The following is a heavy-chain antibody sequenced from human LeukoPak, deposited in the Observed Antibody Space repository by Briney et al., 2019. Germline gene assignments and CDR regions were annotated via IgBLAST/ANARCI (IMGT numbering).Heavy chain of an antibody. V-gene: IGHV4-4*07. CDR3: GRQGYTASYYFLDY. Sequence: SETLSLTCTVSGGSISSYYWGWVRQPAGKGLERIGRIYSSGTTNYNPSLKSRLTMSVDTSKNQFSLKLRSVTAADTAIYYCGRQGYTASYYFLDYWSQGTLVTVSS. D-gene: IGHD2-2*01. J-gene: IGHJ4*02. CDR2: IYSSGTT. CDR1: GGSISSYY.